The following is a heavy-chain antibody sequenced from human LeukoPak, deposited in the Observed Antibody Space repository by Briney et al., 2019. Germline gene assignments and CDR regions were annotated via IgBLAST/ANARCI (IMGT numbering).Heavy chain of an antibody. Sequence: PGGSLRLSCVASGFTFSGFYIHRVRQAPGKGLVWVSHINWDGSVTTYADSVRGRFTISRDNAKNTLYLQMDSLRAEDTAVYYCSRGGYSHAFDIWGQGTMVTVSS. CDR1: GFTFSGFY. J-gene: IGHJ3*02. D-gene: IGHD2-15*01. CDR3: SRGGYSHAFDI. CDR2: INWDGSVT. V-gene: IGHV3-74*01.